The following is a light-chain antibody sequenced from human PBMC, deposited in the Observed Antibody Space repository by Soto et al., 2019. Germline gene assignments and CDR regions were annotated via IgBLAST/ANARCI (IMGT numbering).Light chain of an antibody. V-gene: IGKV3-11*01. CDR2: DAS. J-gene: IGKJ2*01. CDR3: QQRSNWPPYT. Sequence: EIVLTQSPATLSLSPGERATLSCRASQSVSSYLAWYQQKPGQAPRLLIYDASHRATGIPARFSGSGSGTDFTLTISSLEPEDVAVYYCQQRSNWPPYTVGQGTKLEIK. CDR1: QSVSSY.